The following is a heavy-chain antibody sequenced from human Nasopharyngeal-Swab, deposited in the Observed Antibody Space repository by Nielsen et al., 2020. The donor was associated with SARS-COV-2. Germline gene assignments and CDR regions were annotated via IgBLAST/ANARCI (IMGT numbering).Heavy chain of an antibody. D-gene: IGHD2-2*01. Sequence: SETLSLTCSVSGGSISSYYWSWIRQPPGRGLECIGYISYTGSTNSNPSLKSRVTISVDTSKNQFSLKVTSVTAADTAVYYCARGISGVVPAPILGVGPYYHYYSMDVWGKGTTVTVSS. CDR3: ARGISGVVPAPILGVGPYYHYYSMDV. V-gene: IGHV4-59*12. CDR2: ISYTGST. J-gene: IGHJ6*03. CDR1: GGSISSYY.